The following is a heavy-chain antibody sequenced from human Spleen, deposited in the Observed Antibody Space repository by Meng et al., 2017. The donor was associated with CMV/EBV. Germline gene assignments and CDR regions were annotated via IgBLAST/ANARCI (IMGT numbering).Heavy chain of an antibody. V-gene: IGHV1-69*10. D-gene: IGHD1-26*01. CDR2: IIPILGIA. Sequence: SVKVSCKASGGTFSSYAISWVRQAPGQGLEWMGGIIPILGIANYAQKFQGRVTITADKSTSTAYMELSSLRSEDTAVYYCARAPPSLVGALAGAYYFDYWGQGTLVTVSS. CDR3: ARAPPSLVGALAGAYYFDY. CDR1: GGTFSSYA. J-gene: IGHJ4*02.